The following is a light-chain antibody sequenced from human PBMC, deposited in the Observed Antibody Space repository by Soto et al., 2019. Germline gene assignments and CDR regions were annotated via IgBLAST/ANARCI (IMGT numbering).Light chain of an antibody. V-gene: IGLV2-23*02. J-gene: IGLJ2*01. CDR3: CSFAGGSTHVV. CDR2: EVT. Sequence: QSALTQPASVSGSPGQSITISCIGTSSDVGNYELVSWYQQLPGKAPKLIIYEVTKRPSGVPNRFSGSKSGNTASLTISGLLAEDEADYHFCSFAGGSTHVVFGGGTSSPS. CDR1: SSDVGNYEL.